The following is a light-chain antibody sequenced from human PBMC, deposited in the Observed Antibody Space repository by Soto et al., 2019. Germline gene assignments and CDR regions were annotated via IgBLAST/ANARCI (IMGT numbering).Light chain of an antibody. CDR1: QDISNY. CDR3: QQYDNLPIT. V-gene: IGKV1-33*01. Sequence: IQMTQSPSSLSASVGDRVTITCQASQDISNYLNWYQQKPGKAPKLLIYDASNLETGVPSRFSGSGSGTDFTFTISSLQPEDIATYHCQQYDNLPITFGQGTRLEI. J-gene: IGKJ5*01. CDR2: DAS.